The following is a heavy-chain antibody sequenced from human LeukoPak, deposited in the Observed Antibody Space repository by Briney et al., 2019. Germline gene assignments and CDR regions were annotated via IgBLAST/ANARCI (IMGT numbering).Heavy chain of an antibody. J-gene: IGHJ5*02. V-gene: IGHV4-59*01. CDR1: GGSISSYY. D-gene: IGHD5-18*01. CDR3: AKDGDSYSYVEDNWFDP. CDR2: IYYSGST. Sequence: SETLSLTCTVSGGSISSYYWSWIRQPPGKGLEWIGYIYYSGSTNYNPSLKSRVTISVDTSKNQFSLKLSSVTAADTAVYYCAKDGDSYSYVEDNWFDPWGQGTLVTVSS.